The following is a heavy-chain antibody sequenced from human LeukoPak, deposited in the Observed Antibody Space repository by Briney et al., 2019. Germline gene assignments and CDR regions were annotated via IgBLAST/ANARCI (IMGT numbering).Heavy chain of an antibody. V-gene: IGHV1-18*01. CDR1: GYTFTSYG. CDR3: ARNQEHVPLGYCSSTSRSFYFDY. Sequence: ASVKVSCKASGYTFTSYGISWVRQAPGQGLEWMGWISAYNGNTNYAQKLQGRVTMTTDTSTSTAYMELRSLRSDDTAVYYCARNQEHVPLGYCSSTSRSFYFDYWGQGTLVTVSS. CDR2: ISAYNGNT. J-gene: IGHJ4*02. D-gene: IGHD2-2*01.